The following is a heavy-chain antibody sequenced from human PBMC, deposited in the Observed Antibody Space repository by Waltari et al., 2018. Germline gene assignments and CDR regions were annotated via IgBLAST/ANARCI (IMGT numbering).Heavy chain of an antibody. Sequence: QVQLVQSGAEAKKPGPSVTVSCKASGGTFSSYAISWVRQAPGQGLEWLGGIIPIFGTANYAQKFQGRVTITADKSTSTAYMELSSLRSEDTAVYYCGAAATDYYYYMDVWGKGTTVTVSS. CDR1: GGTFSSYA. CDR2: IIPIFGTA. V-gene: IGHV1-69*14. D-gene: IGHD2-15*01. CDR3: GAAATDYYYYMDV. J-gene: IGHJ6*03.